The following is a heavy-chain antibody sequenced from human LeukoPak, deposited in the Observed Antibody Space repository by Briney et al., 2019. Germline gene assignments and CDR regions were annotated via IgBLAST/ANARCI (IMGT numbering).Heavy chain of an antibody. D-gene: IGHD2-21*02. CDR3: ARLNCGGDCYSYYYYYGMDV. Sequence: PSETLSLTCTVSGGSISSSSYYWGWIRQPPGKGLEWIGSIYYSGSTYYNPSLKSRVTISVDTSKNQFSLKLSSVTAADTAVYYCARLNCGGDCYSYYYYYGMDVWGQGTTVTVSS. V-gene: IGHV4-39*01. CDR1: GGSISSSSYY. J-gene: IGHJ6*02. CDR2: IYYSGST.